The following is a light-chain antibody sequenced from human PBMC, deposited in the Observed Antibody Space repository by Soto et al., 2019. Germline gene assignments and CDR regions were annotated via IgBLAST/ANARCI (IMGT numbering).Light chain of an antibody. V-gene: IGLV2-14*01. J-gene: IGLJ1*01. CDR2: GVN. CDR3: NSYTSSNTRV. CDR1: SSDVGGYNY. Sequence: QSALTQPASVSGSPGQSITISCTGTSSDVGGYNYVSWYQQHPGKAPKLMIYGVNNRPSGVSNRFTGSKSGNTASLTISGLQAEDEADYYCNSYTSSNTRVFGTGTQLTVL.